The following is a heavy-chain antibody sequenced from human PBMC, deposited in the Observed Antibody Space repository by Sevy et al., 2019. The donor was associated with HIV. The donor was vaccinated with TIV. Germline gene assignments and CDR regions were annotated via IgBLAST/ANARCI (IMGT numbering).Heavy chain of an antibody. Sequence: ASVKVSCKASGYTFTGQYIHWVRQAPGQGLEWMGWINPKSGGSNYAQEFQGRVTMTRDTSISTAYMELSGLTSDDTAVYYCAKDLRGGRDGWYGTYGAFDIWGQGTMVTVSS. CDR1: GYTFTGQY. CDR2: INPKSGGS. D-gene: IGHD6-19*01. CDR3: AKDLRGGRDGWYGTYGAFDI. J-gene: IGHJ3*02. V-gene: IGHV1-2*02.